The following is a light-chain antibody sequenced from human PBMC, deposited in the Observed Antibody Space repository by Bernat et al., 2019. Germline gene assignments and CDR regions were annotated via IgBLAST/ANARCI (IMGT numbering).Light chain of an antibody. CDR1: NLSLKY. Sequence: NELTQAPSVAVSPGQTASISCSGDNLSLKYASWYPKNPGQSPVLVIYQDMKRPSGIPERFSASNSGNTATLTISGTKAADEADYYCQAWDRNTGGVFGGGTKLTVL. CDR2: QDM. CDR3: QAWDRNTGGV. J-gene: IGLJ3*02. V-gene: IGLV3-1*01.